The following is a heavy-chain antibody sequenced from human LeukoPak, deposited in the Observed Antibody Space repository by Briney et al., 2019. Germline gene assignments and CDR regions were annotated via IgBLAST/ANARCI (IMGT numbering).Heavy chain of an antibody. D-gene: IGHD1-26*01. CDR1: GGSISTYY. V-gene: IGHV4-59*01. CDR2: IYYTGST. Sequence: SETLSLTCTVSGGSISTYYWSWIRQPPGKGLEWIGYIYYTGSTSYNPSLKSRVTMSLDASKNQFSLELNSVTPADTAVYYCARGGDYWPQWWFDPWGQGTLVTVSS. CDR3: ARGGDYWPQWWFDP. J-gene: IGHJ5*02.